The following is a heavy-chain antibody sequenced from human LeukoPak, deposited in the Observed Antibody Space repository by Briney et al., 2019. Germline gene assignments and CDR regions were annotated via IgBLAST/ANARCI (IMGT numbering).Heavy chain of an antibody. V-gene: IGHV3-30*02. Sequence: PGGSLRPSCAASGFTFSSYGMHWVRQAPGKGLEWVAFIRYDGSNKYYADSVKGRFTISRDNSKNTLYLRMNSLRAEDTAVYYCAKDKQWPALYFDYWGQGTLVTVSS. CDR2: IRYDGSNK. D-gene: IGHD6-19*01. CDR3: AKDKQWPALYFDY. CDR1: GFTFSSYG. J-gene: IGHJ4*02.